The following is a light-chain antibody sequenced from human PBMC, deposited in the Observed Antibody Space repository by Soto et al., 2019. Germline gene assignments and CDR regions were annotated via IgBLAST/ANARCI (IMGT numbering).Light chain of an antibody. V-gene: IGKV3-20*01. Sequence: EIVLTQSPGTLSLSPGERATLSCRASQSVSSSYLAWYQQKPGQAPRLLIYGASSRATGIPDRFSGSGSGTDSTLTISRLEPEDFAVYYCQQYGSSPPFGGGTKVDIK. CDR2: GAS. J-gene: IGKJ4*01. CDR3: QQYGSSPP. CDR1: QSVSSSY.